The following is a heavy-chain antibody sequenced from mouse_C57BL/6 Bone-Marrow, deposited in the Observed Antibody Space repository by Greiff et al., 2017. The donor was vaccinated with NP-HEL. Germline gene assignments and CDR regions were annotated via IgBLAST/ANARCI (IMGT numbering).Heavy chain of an antibody. J-gene: IGHJ4*01. CDR3: AGHYGSTSYAMDY. V-gene: IGHV1-81*01. Sequence: VQGVESGAELARPGASVKLSCKSSGYTFTSYGISWVKQRTGQGLEWIGEIYPRSGNTYYNEKFKGKATLTADKSSSTAYMELRSLTSEDSAVYFCAGHYGSTSYAMDYWGQGTSVTVSS. CDR2: IYPRSGNT. D-gene: IGHD1-1*01. CDR1: GYTFTSYG.